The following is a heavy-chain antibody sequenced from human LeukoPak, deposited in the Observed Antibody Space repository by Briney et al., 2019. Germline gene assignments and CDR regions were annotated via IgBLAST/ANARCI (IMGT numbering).Heavy chain of an antibody. Sequence: GGSLRLSCAASGFAFSSSAMHWVRQAPGKGLEWVAVISYDGSNKYYADSVKGRFTISRDNSKNTLYLQMNSLRAEDTAVYYCAKVGGDYVYYYYYYMDVWGKGTTVTVSS. J-gene: IGHJ6*03. V-gene: IGHV3-30*04. CDR1: GFAFSSSA. CDR3: AKVGGDYVYYYYYYMDV. D-gene: IGHD4-17*01. CDR2: ISYDGSNK.